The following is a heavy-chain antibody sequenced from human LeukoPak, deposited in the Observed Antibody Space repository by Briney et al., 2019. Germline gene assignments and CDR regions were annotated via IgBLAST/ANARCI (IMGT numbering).Heavy chain of an antibody. Sequence: ASVKVSCKASGCTFTSYDINWVRQATGQGLEWMGWMNPNSDNTGYAQKFQGRVTMTRNTSISTAYMELSSLRSEDTAVYYCARGRRNYYGLDYWGQGTLVTVSS. CDR3: ARGRRNYYGLDY. CDR2: MNPNSDNT. D-gene: IGHD3-22*01. V-gene: IGHV1-8*01. CDR1: GCTFTSYD. J-gene: IGHJ4*02.